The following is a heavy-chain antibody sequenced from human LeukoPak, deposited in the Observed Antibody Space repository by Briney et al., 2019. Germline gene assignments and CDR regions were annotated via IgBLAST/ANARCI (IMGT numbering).Heavy chain of an antibody. D-gene: IGHD3-10*01. CDR3: ANWDSYYYGSGSYSLQFDP. J-gene: IGHJ5*02. CDR2: IKHDESEK. V-gene: IGHV3-7*03. CDR1: GFSFNSDW. Sequence: GGSLRLSCAASGFSFNSDWMDWVRQAPGKGLEWVANIKHDESEKNYLDSVKGRFTISRDNSKNTLYLQMNSLRAEDTAVYYCANWDSYYYGSGSYSLQFDPWGQGTLVTVSS.